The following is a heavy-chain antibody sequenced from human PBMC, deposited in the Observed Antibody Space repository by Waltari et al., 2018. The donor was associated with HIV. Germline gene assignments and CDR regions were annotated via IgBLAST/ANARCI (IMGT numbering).Heavy chain of an antibody. D-gene: IGHD6-6*01. Sequence: QVQLQQWGAGLLKPSETLSLTCAVYGGSFSGYYWSWIRQPPGKGLEWIGEINHSGSTNYNPSLKSRVTISVDTSKNQFSLKLSSVTAADTAVYYCARSIAARPFRAFDIWGQGTMVTVSS. CDR2: INHSGST. CDR1: GGSFSGYY. CDR3: ARSIAARPFRAFDI. J-gene: IGHJ3*02. V-gene: IGHV4-34*01.